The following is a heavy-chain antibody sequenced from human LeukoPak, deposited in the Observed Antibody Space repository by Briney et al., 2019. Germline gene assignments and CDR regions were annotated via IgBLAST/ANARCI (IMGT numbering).Heavy chain of an antibody. CDR2: FHNSRTT. Sequence: KPSETLSLTCTVSGGSISGYSWTWIRQPPGQGLEWIGYFHNSRTTSYNPSLTGRVIISVDTAMDQISLKLNPVTAADTAVYYCARGHLGLSPWGQGTLVTVSS. CDR1: GGSISGYS. CDR3: ARGHLGLSP. J-gene: IGHJ5*02. V-gene: IGHV4-59*01. D-gene: IGHD3-10*01.